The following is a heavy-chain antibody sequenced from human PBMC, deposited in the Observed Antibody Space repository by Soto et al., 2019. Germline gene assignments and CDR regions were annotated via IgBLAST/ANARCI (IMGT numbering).Heavy chain of an antibody. V-gene: IGHV3-21*01. CDR2: ISSSSSYI. D-gene: IGHD6-19*01. CDR1: GFTFSSYS. Sequence: EVQLVESGGGLVKPGGSLRLSCAASGFTFSSYSLNWVRQAPGKGLEWVSSISSSSSYIYYADSVKGRFTISRDNVKNSLYLQMSSLRAEETAVYYCARGSSWYNFDYWGQGTLVTVSS. J-gene: IGHJ4*02. CDR3: ARGSSWYNFDY.